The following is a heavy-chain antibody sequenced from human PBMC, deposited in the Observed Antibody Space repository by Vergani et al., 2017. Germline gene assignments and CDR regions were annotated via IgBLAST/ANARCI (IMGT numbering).Heavy chain of an antibody. Sequence: QLLESGGGLIQPGGSLRLSCEASGFTFNSYAMTWVRQAPGKGLEWVSGINNNGGSTYYADSVKGRFTISRDNSKNTLYLQMTDLRAEDTATYYCAKVGDCTSCPYVGGAFDVWVHGTMVTVSS. V-gene: IGHV3-23*01. J-gene: IGHJ3*01. D-gene: IGHD2-21*01. CDR1: GFTFNSYA. CDR3: AKVGDCTSCPYVGGAFDV. CDR2: INNNGGST.